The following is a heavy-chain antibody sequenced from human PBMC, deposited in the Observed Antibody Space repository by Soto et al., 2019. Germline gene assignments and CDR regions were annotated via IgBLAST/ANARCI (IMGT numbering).Heavy chain of an antibody. J-gene: IGHJ5*02. Sequence: QVQLVQSGAEVKKPGASVKVSCKASGYTFTSYDINWVRQATGQGLEWMGWMNPSSGKTGYAQKFQGRVTMTRNTSISTAYMELSSLRSDDTAVYYCAREIGGYYGSGTFDTWGQGTLVTVSS. CDR1: GYTFTSYD. D-gene: IGHD3-10*01. CDR3: AREIGGYYGSGTFDT. V-gene: IGHV1-8*01. CDR2: MNPSSGKT.